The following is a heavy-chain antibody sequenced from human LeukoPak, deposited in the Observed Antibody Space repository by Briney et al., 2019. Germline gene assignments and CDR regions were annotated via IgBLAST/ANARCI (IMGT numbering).Heavy chain of an antibody. D-gene: IGHD3-10*01. V-gene: IGHV3-23*01. CDR1: GFTFSSYA. Sequence: GGSLRLSCAASGFTFSSYAMSWVRQAPGKGLEWVSAISGSGGSTYYADSVKGRFTISRDNSKNTLYLQMNSLRAEDMAVYYCAKDKGRTMVRGSFDYWGQGTLVTVSS. CDR2: ISGSGGST. CDR3: AKDKGRTMVRGSFDY. J-gene: IGHJ4*02.